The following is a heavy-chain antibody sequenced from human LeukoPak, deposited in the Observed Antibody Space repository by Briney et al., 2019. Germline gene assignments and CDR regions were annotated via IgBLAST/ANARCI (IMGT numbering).Heavy chain of an antibody. D-gene: IGHD4-17*01. CDR2: TYPGDSDT. CDR1: GYSFTNYW. J-gene: IGHJ3*02. CDR3: ARRATVTTNDAFDI. V-gene: IGHV5-51*01. Sequence: GESLKISCKGSGYSFTNYWIAWVRQMPGKGLEWMGITYPGDSDTRYSPSFQGQVTISADKSISTAYLQWSSLKASDTAMYYCARRATVTTNDAFDIWGQGTMVTVSS.